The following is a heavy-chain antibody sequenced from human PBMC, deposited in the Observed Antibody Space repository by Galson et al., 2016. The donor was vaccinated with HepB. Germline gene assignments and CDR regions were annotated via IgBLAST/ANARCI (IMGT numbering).Heavy chain of an antibody. V-gene: IGHV5-51*01. D-gene: IGHD5-24*01. Sequence: QSGAEVKKPGESLKISCKGSGYSFTNYWLGWVRQMPGKGLEWMGFIYPGDSNTRYSPSFQGQGTLSVDKSITTAYLQWSSVKASDTAVYYCARHAEEMATITPLDYWGQGTLVTVSS. CDR2: IYPGDSNT. J-gene: IGHJ4*02. CDR1: GYSFTNYW. CDR3: ARHAEEMATITPLDY.